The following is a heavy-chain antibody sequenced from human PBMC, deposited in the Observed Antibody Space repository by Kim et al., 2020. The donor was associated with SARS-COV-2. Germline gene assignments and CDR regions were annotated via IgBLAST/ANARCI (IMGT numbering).Heavy chain of an antibody. CDR2: ISYDGSNK. D-gene: IGHD3-9*01. J-gene: IGHJ4*02. V-gene: IGHV3-33*05. CDR1: GFTFSSYG. CDR3: ARDHYDILTGDHFDY. Sequence: GGSLRLSCAASGFTFSSYGMHWVRQAPGKGLEWVAVISYDGSNKYYADSVKGRFTISRDNSKNTLYLQMNSLRAEDTAVYYCARDHYDILTGDHFDYWGQGTLVTVSS.